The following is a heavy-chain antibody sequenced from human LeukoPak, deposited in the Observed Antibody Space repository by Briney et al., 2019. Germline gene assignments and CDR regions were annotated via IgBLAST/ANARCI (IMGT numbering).Heavy chain of an antibody. D-gene: IGHD3-3*01. CDR2: ISGSGGST. Sequence: PGGSLRLSCAVSGFTFSTYAMSWVRRAPGKGLEWVSAISGSGGSTYYADSVKGRFTISRDNSKNTLYLQMNSLRAEDTALYYCAKDAKRNYDFWDRFDYWGQGTLVTVSS. J-gene: IGHJ4*02. CDR1: GFTFSTYA. V-gene: IGHV3-23*01. CDR3: AKDAKRNYDFWDRFDY.